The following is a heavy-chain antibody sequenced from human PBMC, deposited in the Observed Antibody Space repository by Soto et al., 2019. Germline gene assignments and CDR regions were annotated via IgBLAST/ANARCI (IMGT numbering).Heavy chain of an antibody. J-gene: IGHJ5*02. D-gene: IGHD3-10*01. V-gene: IGHV3-73*01. Sequence: EVPLVQSGGGLVQPGGSVTLSCAASGFTFSGSVIHWVRQASGRGLEWVGRIRAKVNNFAKAYAASVKGRFTVSRDDSRSTAYVQVDSLKIEDTAVYYCVTGVAGTWRLDPWGQGTLVSVSS. CDR2: IRAKVNNFAK. CDR1: GFTFSGSV. CDR3: VTGVAGTWRLDP.